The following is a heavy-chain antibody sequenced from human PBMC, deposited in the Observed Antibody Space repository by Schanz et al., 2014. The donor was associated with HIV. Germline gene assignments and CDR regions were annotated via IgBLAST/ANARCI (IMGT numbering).Heavy chain of an antibody. CDR3: ARTTIAAPGTEYYYGMDV. CDR1: RFTFSSFG. D-gene: IGHD6-13*01. CDR2: IWYDGRDK. V-gene: IGHV3-33*08. J-gene: IGHJ6*02. Sequence: QVQLVESGGGVVQPGRSLRLSCAASRFTFSSFGMHWVRQAPGRGLEWVAVIWYDGRDKYYADSVKGRFTISRDNSKNTLFLQMNSLRAEDTAVYYCARTTIAAPGTEYYYGMDVWCQGTTVTVSS.